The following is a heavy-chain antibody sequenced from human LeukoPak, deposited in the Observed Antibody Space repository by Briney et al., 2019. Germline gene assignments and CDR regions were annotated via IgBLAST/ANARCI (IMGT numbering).Heavy chain of an antibody. CDR3: ATSGYVGNTRFDS. D-gene: IGHD4-23*01. CDR1: GGSISSNSYY. Sequence: PSETLSLTCTVSGGSISSNSYYWGWIRQPPGKGLEWIGTRSSSGSTYYTPSLKSRVTVSVDTSKNQFSLKLSSVTAADTAVYYCATSGYVGNTRFDSWGQGTLVTVSS. J-gene: IGHJ4*02. CDR2: RSSSGST. V-gene: IGHV4-39*01.